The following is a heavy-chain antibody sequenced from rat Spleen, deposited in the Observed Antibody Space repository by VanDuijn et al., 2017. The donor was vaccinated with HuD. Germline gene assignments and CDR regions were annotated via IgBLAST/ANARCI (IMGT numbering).Heavy chain of an antibody. Sequence: EVPLVESGGGLVQPGRSMKLSCVASGFTFSSYWMYWICQAPGEGLEWISSISPDGASTYYPDSVKGRFTISRDDAKNIQYLQKDSLRSGDTATYYCARQGYGYGLFLDHWGQGVMVTVSS. V-gene: IGHV5-58*01. CDR1: GFTFSSYW. D-gene: IGHD1-7*01. CDR3: ARQGYGYGLFLDH. CDR2: ISPDGAST. J-gene: IGHJ2*01.